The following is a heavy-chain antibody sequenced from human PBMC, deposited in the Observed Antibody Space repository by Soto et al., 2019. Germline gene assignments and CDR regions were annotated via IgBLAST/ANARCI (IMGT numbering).Heavy chain of an antibody. V-gene: IGHV4-4*02. J-gene: IGHJ5*02. CDR3: ARRNCSSTSCYIFGDNWFDP. D-gene: IGHD2-2*02. Sequence: SETLSLTCAVSGGSISSSNWWSWVRQPPGKGLEWIGEIYHSGSTNYNPSLKSRVTISVDKSKNQFSLKLSSVTAADTAVYYCARRNCSSTSCYIFGDNWFDPWGQGTLVTVSS. CDR1: GGSISSSNW. CDR2: IYHSGST.